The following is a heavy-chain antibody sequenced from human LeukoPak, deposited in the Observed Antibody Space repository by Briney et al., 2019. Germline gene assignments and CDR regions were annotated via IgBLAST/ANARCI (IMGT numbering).Heavy chain of an antibody. CDR2: IDHGGSGT. CDR1: GLTLNNYW. J-gene: IGHJ4*02. V-gene: IGHV3-74*01. Sequence: GGSLRLSCSASGLTLNNYWVHWVRQIPGKGLVWVSRIDHGGSGTSYADSVKGRFTISRDNAKNSLYLQMNSLRAEDTAVYYCARVIFYYYDSSGYDYWGQGTLVTVSS. D-gene: IGHD3-22*01. CDR3: ARVIFYYYDSSGYDY.